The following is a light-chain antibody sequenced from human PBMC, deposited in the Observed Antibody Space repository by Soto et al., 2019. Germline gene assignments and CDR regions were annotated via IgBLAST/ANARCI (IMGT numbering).Light chain of an antibody. J-gene: IGKJ1*01. CDR3: RQYGSSGT. V-gene: IGKV1-8*01. CDR2: AAS. CDR1: QGISSY. Sequence: AIRMTQSPSSLSASTGDRVTITCRASQGISSYLAWYQQKPGKAPKLLIYAASTLQSGVPSRFSGSGSGTDFTLTISRLEPEDFAVYYCRQYGSSGTFGQGTKVDIK.